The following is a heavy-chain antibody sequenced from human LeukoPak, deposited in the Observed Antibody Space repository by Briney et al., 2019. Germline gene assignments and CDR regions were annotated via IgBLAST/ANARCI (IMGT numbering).Heavy chain of an antibody. D-gene: IGHD6-19*01. Sequence: SGTLTLTCAVSGGTFSGYYWNWVRQPPGKGLEWVAEVNDSGDTNYNLSLNSRFIISVDTSKNQISLKVNSVTVADTAVYYCARCLPFSSGCGGLDFWGKGTTVTVSS. CDR3: ARCLPFSSGCGGLDF. CDR2: VNDSGDT. J-gene: IGHJ6*04. CDR1: GGTFSGYY. V-gene: IGHV4-34*01.